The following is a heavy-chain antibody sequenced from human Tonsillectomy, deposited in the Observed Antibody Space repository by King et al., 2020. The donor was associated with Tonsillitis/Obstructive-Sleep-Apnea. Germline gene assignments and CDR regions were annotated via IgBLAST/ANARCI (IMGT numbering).Heavy chain of an antibody. CDR2: IDHSGST. J-gene: IGHJ5*01. V-gene: IGHV4-34*01. CDR3: ARGGPGHSSDS. Sequence: VQLQQWGAGLLKPSETLSLTCVVYGGSFSDSYWNWIRQPPGKGLEWIGEIDHSGSTNSNPSLKSRVTISVDTSMNQFSLRLNSVTAADTAVYYCARGGPGHSSDSWGQGTLVTVSS. D-gene: IGHD1-1*01. CDR1: GGSFSDSY.